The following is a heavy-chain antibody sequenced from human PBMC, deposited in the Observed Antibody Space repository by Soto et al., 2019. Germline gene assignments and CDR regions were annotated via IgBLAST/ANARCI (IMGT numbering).Heavy chain of an antibody. Sequence: GRSLRLSCEASGFIFSSHWMHWVRQSAEKGLVWVSRINSDGSSTAYADSVKGRFTISRDNAKNTLYLQMNSLRVEDTAVYYCARDRPDISNPTDHPMFDYWGQGAQVTVS. V-gene: IGHV3-74*01. J-gene: IGHJ4*02. CDR2: INSDGSST. CDR1: GFIFSSHW. CDR3: ARDRPDISNPTDHPMFDY. D-gene: IGHD6-6*01.